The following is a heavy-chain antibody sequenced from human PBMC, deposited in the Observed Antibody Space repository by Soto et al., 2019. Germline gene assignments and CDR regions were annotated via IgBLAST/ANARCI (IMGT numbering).Heavy chain of an antibody. Sequence: SETLSLTCTVSGGSISSHYWSWVRQAPGKGLEWMGHIYYRGSTSYNPSLRSRSTISVDTSNNQFSLKLNSVTTADTAVYYCARDGREASGMDVWGQGTKVTVSS. V-gene: IGHV4-59*11. CDR3: ARDGREASGMDV. CDR2: IYYRGST. J-gene: IGHJ6*02. D-gene: IGHD1-26*01. CDR1: GGSISSHY.